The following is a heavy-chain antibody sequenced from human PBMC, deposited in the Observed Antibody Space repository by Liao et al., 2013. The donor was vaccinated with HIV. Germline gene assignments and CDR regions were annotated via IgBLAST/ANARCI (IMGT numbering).Heavy chain of an antibody. D-gene: IGHD4-17*01. CDR1: GGSFSGYY. CDR2: INHSGST. J-gene: IGHJ2*01. Sequence: QVQLKQWGAGLLKPSETLSLTCAVYGGSFSGYYWSWIRQPPGKGLEWIGEINHSGSTNYNPSLTSRVTISLDTSKNQFSLRLSSVTAADTAVYYCAAPSDYAPHWYLALWGRGTMVTVAS. CDR3: AAPSDYAPHWYLAL. V-gene: IGHV4-34*01.